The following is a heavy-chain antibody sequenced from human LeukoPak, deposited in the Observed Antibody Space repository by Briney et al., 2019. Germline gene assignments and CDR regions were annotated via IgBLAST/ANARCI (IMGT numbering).Heavy chain of an antibody. CDR2: IYYSGST. V-gene: IGHV4-59*01. Sequence: SETLSLTCTVSGGSISSYYWSWIRHPPGKGLEWIGYIYYSGSTNYNPSLKSRVTISVDTSKNQFSLKLSSVTAADTAVYYCARASLSNWFDPWGQGTLVTVSS. J-gene: IGHJ5*02. CDR1: GGSISSYY. CDR3: ARASLSNWFDP.